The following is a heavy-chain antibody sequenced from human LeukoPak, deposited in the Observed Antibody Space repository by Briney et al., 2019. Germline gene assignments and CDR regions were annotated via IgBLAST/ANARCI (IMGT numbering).Heavy chain of an antibody. J-gene: IGHJ4*02. V-gene: IGHV3-11*01. D-gene: IGHD3-16*02. CDR3: ARGGRGSYHSPFAY. CDR1: GFTFSDYY. Sequence: GGSLRLSCAASGFTFSDYYMNWIRQAPGKGLEWVSYISGSDSTIYFADSVKGRFTISRDNAKNSLYLQMNSLRAEDTAVYYCARGGRGSYHSPFAYWGQGTLVTVSS. CDR2: ISGSDSTI.